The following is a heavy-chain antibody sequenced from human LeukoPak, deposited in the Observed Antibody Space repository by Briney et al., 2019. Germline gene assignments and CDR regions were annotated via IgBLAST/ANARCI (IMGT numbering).Heavy chain of an antibody. D-gene: IGHD2-2*02. CDR1: GGSFSGYY. J-gene: IGHJ4*02. Sequence: SETLSLTCAVYGGSFSGYYWSWIRQPPGEGLEWIGEINHSGSTNYNPSLKSRVTILVDTSKNQVSLELSSVTAADTAVYYCVYCSSTTCYMARPYYWGQGTLVTVSS. V-gene: IGHV4-34*01. CDR3: VYCSSTTCYMARPYY. CDR2: INHSGST.